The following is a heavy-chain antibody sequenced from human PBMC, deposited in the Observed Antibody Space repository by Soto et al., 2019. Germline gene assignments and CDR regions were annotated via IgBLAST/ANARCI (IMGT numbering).Heavy chain of an antibody. J-gene: IGHJ4*02. V-gene: IGHV4-31*03. CDR2: IYYSGST. D-gene: IGHD3-10*01. CDR3: ATKVRGALNG. CDR1: GDSISSGRYH. Sequence: SETLSLTCTVSGDSISSGRYHWGWIRQHPGKGLEWIGYIYYSGSTYYNPSLKSRVTISVDTSKNQFSLKLSSVTAADTAVYYCATKVRGALNGWGQGTLVTVSS.